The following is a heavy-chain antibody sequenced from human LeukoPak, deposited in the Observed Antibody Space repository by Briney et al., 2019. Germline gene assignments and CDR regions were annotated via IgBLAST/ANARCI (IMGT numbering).Heavy chain of an antibody. Sequence: PGGSLRLSCAVSGFTFNDAWMSWVRQIPGKGLEGVALIKSKNDGGTTESAATVKGRFHISRDDSKTTLFLQMNSLKTEDTAVYFCVTDMWGYCSAAACYTHWGQGTLVTVSS. CDR1: GFTFNDAW. D-gene: IGHD2-15*01. CDR2: IKSKNDGGTT. J-gene: IGHJ4*02. CDR3: VTDMWGYCSAAACYTH. V-gene: IGHV3-15*01.